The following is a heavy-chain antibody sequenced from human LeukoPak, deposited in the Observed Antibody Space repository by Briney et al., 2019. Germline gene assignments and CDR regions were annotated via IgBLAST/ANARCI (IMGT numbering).Heavy chain of an antibody. CDR1: GGSIISSNYY. J-gene: IGHJ4*02. CDR2: IYQSGSGSS. CDR3: ASTLRFLPYRRFDY. D-gene: IGHD3-3*01. Sequence: SETLSLTCSVSGGSIISSNYYWGWIRQPPGKGLEWTGSIYQSGSGSSYYNPSLKSRVTISGDTSKNQLFLRLSSVTAADTAVYYCASTLRFLPYRRFDYWGQGTLVPVPS. V-gene: IGHV4-39*01.